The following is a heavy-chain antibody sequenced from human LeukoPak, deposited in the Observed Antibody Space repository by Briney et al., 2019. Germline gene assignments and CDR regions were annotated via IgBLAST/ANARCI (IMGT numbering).Heavy chain of an antibody. CDR3: ARSTSVVAPAATYYYYGMDV. V-gene: IGHV1-2*02. CDR2: INPNSGGT. J-gene: IGHJ6*02. CDR1: GYTFTGYY. Sequence: ASVKVSCKASGYTFTGYYMHWVRQAPGQGLEWMGWINPNSGGTNYAQKFQGRVTMTRDTSISIAYMELSRLGFDDTAVYYCARSTSVVAPAATYYYYGMDVWGQGTTVTVSS. D-gene: IGHD2-2*01.